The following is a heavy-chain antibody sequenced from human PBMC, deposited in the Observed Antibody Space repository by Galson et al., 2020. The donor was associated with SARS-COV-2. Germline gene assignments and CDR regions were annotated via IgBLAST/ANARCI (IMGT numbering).Heavy chain of an antibody. D-gene: IGHD1-26*01. CDR2: VYHDGRT. Sequence: GSLRLSCVASGFDINGRLMSWVRQAPGRGLEWVAIVYHDGRTDYTDSVKGRFTVSRDISRNTLSLQMNTLRVEDTALYYCVRGGRGSYHGHYYYMDVWGKGTTVTVSS. V-gene: IGHV3-53*01. CDR1: GFDINGRL. CDR3: VRGGRGSYHGHYYYMDV. J-gene: IGHJ6*03.